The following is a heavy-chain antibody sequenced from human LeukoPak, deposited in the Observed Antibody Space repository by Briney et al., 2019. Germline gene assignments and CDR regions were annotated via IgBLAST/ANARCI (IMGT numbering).Heavy chain of an antibody. CDR2: ISSSSSYI. V-gene: IGHV3-21*01. Sequence: GGPLRLSCAASGFTFSSYSMNWVRQAPGKGLEWVSSISSSSSYIYYADSVKGRFTISRDNAKNSLYLQTNSLRAEDTAVYYCARYYYDSSGYLDYWGQGTLVTVSS. CDR3: ARYYYDSSGYLDY. CDR1: GFTFSSYS. J-gene: IGHJ4*02. D-gene: IGHD3-22*01.